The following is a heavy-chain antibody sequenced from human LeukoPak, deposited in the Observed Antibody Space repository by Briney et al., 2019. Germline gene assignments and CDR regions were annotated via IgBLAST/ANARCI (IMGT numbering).Heavy chain of an antibody. D-gene: IGHD3-9*01. J-gene: IGHJ5*02. CDR1: GYTFTCYY. V-gene: IGHV1-2*02. Sequence: ASVKVSCKASGYTFTCYYMHWVRQAPGQGLEWMGWINPNSGGTNYAQKFQGRVTMTRDTSISTAYMELSRLRSDDTAVYYCARQPYYDILTGPNWFDPWGQGTLVTVSS. CDR3: ARQPYYDILTGPNWFDP. CDR2: INPNSGGT.